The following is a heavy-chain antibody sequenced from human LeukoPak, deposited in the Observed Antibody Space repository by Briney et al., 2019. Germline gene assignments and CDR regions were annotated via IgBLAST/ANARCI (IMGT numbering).Heavy chain of an antibody. CDR2: IYPGDSDT. CDR3: ARLEQWLAPLTGLKPLSYWFDP. J-gene: IGHJ5*02. Sequence: GESLRISCKGSGYSFTSYWIGWVRQMPGKGLEWMGIIYPGDSDTRYSPSFQGQVTISADKSISTAYLQWSSLKASDTAMYYCARLEQWLAPLTGLKPLSYWFDPWGQGTLVTVSS. D-gene: IGHD6-19*01. CDR1: GYSFTSYW. V-gene: IGHV5-51*01.